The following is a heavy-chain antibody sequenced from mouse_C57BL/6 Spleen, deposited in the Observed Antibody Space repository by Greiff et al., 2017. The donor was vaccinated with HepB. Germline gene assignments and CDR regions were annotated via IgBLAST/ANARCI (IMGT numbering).Heavy chain of an antibody. D-gene: IGHD1-1*01. CDR2: IDPEDGDT. J-gene: IGHJ4*01. Sequence: EVQLQQSGAELVRPGASVKLSCTASGFNIKDYYMHWVKQRPEQGLEWIGRIDPEDGDTEYAPKFQGKATMTADTSSNPAYLELSSLTSEDTAVYYCTTWAAYGSSYYAMDYWGQGTSVTVSS. CDR3: TTWAAYGSSYYAMDY. V-gene: IGHV14-1*01. CDR1: GFNIKDYY.